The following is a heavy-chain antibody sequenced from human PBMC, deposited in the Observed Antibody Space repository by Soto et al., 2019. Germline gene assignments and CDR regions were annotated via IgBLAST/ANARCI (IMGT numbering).Heavy chain of an antibody. CDR1: GFTFSSYA. J-gene: IGHJ6*02. Sequence: GGSLRLSCAASGFTFSSYAMHWVRQAPGKGLEWVAVISYDGSNKYYADSVKGRFTISRDNSKNTLYLQMNILRAEDTAVYYCARDCSSTSCPTYGMDVWGQGTTVTVSS. V-gene: IGHV3-30-3*01. D-gene: IGHD2-2*01. CDR2: ISYDGSNK. CDR3: ARDCSSTSCPTYGMDV.